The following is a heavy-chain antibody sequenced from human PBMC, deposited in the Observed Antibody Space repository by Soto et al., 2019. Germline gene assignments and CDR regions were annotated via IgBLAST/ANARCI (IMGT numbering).Heavy chain of an antibody. CDR3: ARKYDILTGYLNWFDP. CDR2: MNPNSGNT. J-gene: IGHJ5*02. D-gene: IGHD3-9*01. V-gene: IGHV1-8*01. Sequence: ASVKVSCKASGYTFTSYDINWVRQATGQGLEWMGWMNPNSGNTGYAQKFQGRVTTTRNTSISTAYMELSSLRSEDTAVYYCARKYDILTGYLNWFDPWGQGTLVTVSS. CDR1: GYTFTSYD.